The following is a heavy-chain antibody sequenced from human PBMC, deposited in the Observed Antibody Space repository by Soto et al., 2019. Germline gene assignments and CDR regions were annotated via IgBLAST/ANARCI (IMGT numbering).Heavy chain of an antibody. CDR2: INQSGST. CDR1: GGSFSGNY. Sequence: QVQVQQWGAGLLKPSETLSLTCAVSGGSFSGNYWTWIRQPPGKGLEWIGEINQSGSTNYNPSLKSRVTISVDTSKNQFSLKLSSVTAADTAVYYCARGPPSGIAVAVTLDYWGQGSLVTVSS. CDR3: ARGPPSGIAVAVTLDY. J-gene: IGHJ4*02. D-gene: IGHD6-19*01. V-gene: IGHV4-34*01.